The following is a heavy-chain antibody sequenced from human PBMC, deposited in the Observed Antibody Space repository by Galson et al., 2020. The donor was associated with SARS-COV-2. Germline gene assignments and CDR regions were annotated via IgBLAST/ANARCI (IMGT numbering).Heavy chain of an antibody. CDR3: ARDHNYDFWSGYYYYYYYMDV. D-gene: IGHD3-3*01. V-gene: IGHV1-18*01. Sequence: GESLKISCKASGYTFTSYGISWVRQAPGQGLEWMGWISAYNGNTNYAQKLQGRVTMTTDTSTSTAYMELRSLRSDDTAVYYCARDHNYDFWSGYYYYYYYMDVWGKGTTVTVSS. CDR2: ISAYNGNT. J-gene: IGHJ6*03. CDR1: GYTFTSYG.